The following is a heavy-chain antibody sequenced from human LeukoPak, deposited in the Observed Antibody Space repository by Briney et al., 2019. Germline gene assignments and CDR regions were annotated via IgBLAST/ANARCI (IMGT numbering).Heavy chain of an antibody. Sequence: ASVKVSCKASGYTFTSYDINWVRQATGQGLEWMGWMNPNSGNTGYAQKFQGRVTITRNTSISTAYMELSSLRSEDTAVYYCPRASEDYYDSSGYLDPDAFDIWGQGTMVTVSS. CDR1: GYTFTSYD. CDR3: PRASEDYYDSSGYLDPDAFDI. CDR2: MNPNSGNT. V-gene: IGHV1-8*03. D-gene: IGHD3-22*01. J-gene: IGHJ3*02.